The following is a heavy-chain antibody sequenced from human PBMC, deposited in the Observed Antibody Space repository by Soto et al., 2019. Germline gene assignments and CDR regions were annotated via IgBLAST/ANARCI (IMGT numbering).Heavy chain of an antibody. Sequence: GGSLRLSCAASGFTFSDAWMNWVRQAPGKGLEWVGRIKDKSEGGTTGYAAPVKGRFTISRDDSKTTVYLQMNSLKVEDTGVYYCTTHLITMVRGVLSNWGQGTLVTVSS. CDR2: IKDKSEGGTT. CDR1: GFTFSDAW. CDR3: TTHLITMVRGVLSN. J-gene: IGHJ4*02. V-gene: IGHV3-15*07. D-gene: IGHD3-10*01.